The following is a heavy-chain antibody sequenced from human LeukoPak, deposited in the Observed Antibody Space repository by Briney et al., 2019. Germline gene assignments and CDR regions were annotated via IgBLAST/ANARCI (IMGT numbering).Heavy chain of an antibody. Sequence: SETLSLTCAVYGGSFCGYYWSWIRQPPGKGLEWIGEINHSGSTNYNPSLKSRVTISVDTSKNQFSLKLSSVTAADTAVYYCARALYYDFWSGYQAFDYWGQGTLVTVSS. CDR3: ARALYYDFWSGYQAFDY. D-gene: IGHD3-3*01. V-gene: IGHV4-34*01. CDR1: GGSFCGYY. J-gene: IGHJ4*02. CDR2: INHSGST.